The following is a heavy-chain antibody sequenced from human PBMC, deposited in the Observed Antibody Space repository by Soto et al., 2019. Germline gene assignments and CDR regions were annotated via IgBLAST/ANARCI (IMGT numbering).Heavy chain of an antibody. Sequence: PSETLSLTCSVSGDSISTVDYFWAWIRQPPGQALEYIGYIYKSTTTYYNPSFEGRVAISLDTSKSQFPLTVTSVTAADTAVYFCARGRYCLTGRCFPNWFDSWGQGTLVTVS. CDR3: ARGRYCLTGRCFPNWFDS. CDR2: IYKSTTT. J-gene: IGHJ5*01. V-gene: IGHV4-30-4*01. CDR1: GDSISTVDYF. D-gene: IGHD2-15*01.